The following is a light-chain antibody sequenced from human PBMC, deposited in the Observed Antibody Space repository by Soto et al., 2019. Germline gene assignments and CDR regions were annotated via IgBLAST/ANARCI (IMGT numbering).Light chain of an antibody. CDR2: KAS. V-gene: IGKV1-5*03. CDR3: QHYNSYSEA. J-gene: IGKJ1*01. Sequence: DIQMTQSPSTLSGSVGARVTITCRASQTISSWLAWYQQKPGKAPKLLIYKASTLKSGVPSRFSGSGSGTEVPLTISSLQPDDFATYYCQHYNSYSEAFGQGTKVELK. CDR1: QTISSW.